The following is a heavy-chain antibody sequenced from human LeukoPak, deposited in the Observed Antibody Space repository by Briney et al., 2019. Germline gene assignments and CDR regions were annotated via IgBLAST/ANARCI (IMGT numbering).Heavy chain of an antibody. J-gene: IGHJ6*02. CDR1: GGTFSSYA. D-gene: IGHD4-17*01. Sequence: SVKVSCKASGGTFSSYAISWVRQAPGQGLEWMGRIIPILGIANYAQKFQGRVTITADKSTSTAYMELSSLRSEDTAVYYCARAKGVAVTTYPYYYYYGMDVWGQGTTVTVSS. CDR3: ARAKGVAVTTYPYYYYYGMDV. V-gene: IGHV1-69*04. CDR2: IIPILGIA.